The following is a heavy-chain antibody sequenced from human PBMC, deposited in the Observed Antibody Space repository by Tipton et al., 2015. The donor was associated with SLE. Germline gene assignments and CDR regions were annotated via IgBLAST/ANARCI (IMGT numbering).Heavy chain of an antibody. CDR1: GFTFSSYS. CDR2: ISSSSSYI. J-gene: IGHJ4*02. Sequence: SLRLSCAASGFTFSSYSMNWVRQAPGKGLEWVSSISSSSSYIYYADSVKGRFTISRDNAKNSLYLQMNSLRAEDTAVYYRAKVSGGVVTLVRTHFDYWGQGTLVTVSS. D-gene: IGHD4-23*01. V-gene: IGHV3-21*04. CDR3: AKVSGGVVTLVRTHFDY.